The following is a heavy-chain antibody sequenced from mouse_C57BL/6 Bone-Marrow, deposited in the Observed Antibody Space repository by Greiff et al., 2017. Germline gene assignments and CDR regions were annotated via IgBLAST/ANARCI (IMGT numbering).Heavy chain of an antibody. D-gene: IGHD1-1*01. J-gene: IGHJ4*01. CDR3: ARSWSPYYYGSSFYAMDY. V-gene: IGHV1-72*01. CDR1: GYTFTSYW. Sequence: QVQLQQPGAELVKPGASVKLSCKASGYTFTSYWMHWVKQRPGRGLEWIGRIDPNSGGTKYNEKFKSKATRTVDKASSTAYMQLSSLTSEDSAVYYCARSWSPYYYGSSFYAMDYWGQETSVTVSS. CDR2: IDPNSGGT.